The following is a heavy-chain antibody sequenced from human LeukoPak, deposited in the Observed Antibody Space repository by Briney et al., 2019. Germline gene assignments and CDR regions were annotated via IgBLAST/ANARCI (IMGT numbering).Heavy chain of an antibody. D-gene: IGHD3-22*01. CDR1: GGTFSSYA. CDR3: ASLSYDSYAFDI. CDR2: IIPIFGTA. Sequence: GASVKVSCKASGGTFSSYAISWVRQAPGQGLEWMGGIIPIFGTANYAQKFQGRVTITADKSTSTAYMELSSLRSEDTAVYYCASLSYDSYAFDIWGQGTMVTVSS. J-gene: IGHJ3*02. V-gene: IGHV1-69*06.